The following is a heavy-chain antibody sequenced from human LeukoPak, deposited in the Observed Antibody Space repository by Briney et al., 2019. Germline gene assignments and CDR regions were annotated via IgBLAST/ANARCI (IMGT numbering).Heavy chain of an antibody. Sequence: AGGSLRLSCAASRFTFSTCWMSWVRQAPGKGLEWVANIKQDGSEKYYVDSVKGRFTISRDNAKNSLYLQMNSLRAEDTAVYYCARGGGSGTIRDWFDPWGQGTLVTVSS. CDR3: ARGGGSGTIRDWFDP. J-gene: IGHJ5*02. D-gene: IGHD3-10*01. V-gene: IGHV3-7*01. CDR1: RFTFSTCW. CDR2: IKQDGSEK.